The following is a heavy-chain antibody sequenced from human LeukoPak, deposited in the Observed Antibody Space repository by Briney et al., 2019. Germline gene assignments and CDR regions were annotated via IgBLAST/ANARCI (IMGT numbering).Heavy chain of an antibody. V-gene: IGHV4-59*08. CDR3: ARVAYYDFWSGYYKGEETGGNYFDY. CDR1: GGSISSYY. J-gene: IGHJ4*02. Sequence: SETLSLTCTVSGGSISSYYWSWIRQPPGKGLEWIGYIYYSGSINYNPSLKSRVTISVDTSKTQLSLKLSSVTAADTAVYYCARVAYYDFWSGYYKGEETGGNYFDYWGQGTLVTVSS. D-gene: IGHD3-3*01. CDR2: IYYSGSI.